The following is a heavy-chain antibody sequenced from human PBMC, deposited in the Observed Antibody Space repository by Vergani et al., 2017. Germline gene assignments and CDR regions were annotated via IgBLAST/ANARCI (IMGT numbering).Heavy chain of an antibody. J-gene: IGHJ6*02. CDR1: GYTLTELS. D-gene: IGHD2-15*01. CDR3: AKDILGYCSGGSCYSRPYYYGMDV. CDR2: FDPEDGET. Sequence: VQLVESGAEVKKPGASVKVSCKVSGYTLTELSMHWVRPAPGKGLEWMGGFDPEDGETIYAQKFQGRVTMTEDTSTDTAYMELSRLRSADTAVYYCAKDILGYCSGGSCYSRPYYYGMDVWGQGTTVTVSS. V-gene: IGHV1-24*01.